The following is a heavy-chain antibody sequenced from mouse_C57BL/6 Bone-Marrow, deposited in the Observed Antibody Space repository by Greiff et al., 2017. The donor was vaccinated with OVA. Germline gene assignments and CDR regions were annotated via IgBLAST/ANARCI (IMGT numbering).Heavy chain of an antibody. D-gene: IGHD1-1*01. CDR2: IDPEDGET. V-gene: IGHV14-2*01. CDR3: ARGRLLRDFDY. J-gene: IGHJ2*01. Sequence: EVQLQQSGAELVKPGASVKLSCTASGFNITDYYMHWVKQRTEQGLEWIGRIDPEDGETKYAPKFKGKATITADTSSNTAYLQLSSLTSEDTAVYYCARGRLLRDFDYWGQGTTLTVSS. CDR1: GFNITDYY.